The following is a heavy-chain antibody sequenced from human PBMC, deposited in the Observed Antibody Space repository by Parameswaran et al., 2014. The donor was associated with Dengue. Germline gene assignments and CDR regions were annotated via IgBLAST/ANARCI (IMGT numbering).Heavy chain of an antibody. CDR2: IKPSGGGT. J-gene: IGHJ6*02. Sequence: WVRQAPGQGLEWMGIIKPSGGGTTYAQRFQGKITMTRDTSTSTVYMELSSLTFDDTAVYYCARERDSDGSFYYYGMDVWGQGTTVTVSS. CDR3: ARERDSDGSFYYYGMDV. D-gene: IGHD5-18*01. V-gene: IGHV1-46*01.